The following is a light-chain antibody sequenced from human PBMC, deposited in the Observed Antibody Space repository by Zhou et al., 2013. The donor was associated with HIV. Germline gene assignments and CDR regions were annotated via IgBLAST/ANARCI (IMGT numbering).Light chain of an antibody. CDR1: QSISSY. CDR3: LQDFHYLT. Sequence: DIQMTQSPSSLSASVGDRVTITCRASQSISSYLNWYQQKPGKAPKLLIYAASSLQSGVPARFSGSGSGTDFTLTISSLQPEDFATYYCLQDFHYLTFGPGTKVEI. CDR2: AAS. V-gene: IGKV1-39*01. J-gene: IGKJ3*01.